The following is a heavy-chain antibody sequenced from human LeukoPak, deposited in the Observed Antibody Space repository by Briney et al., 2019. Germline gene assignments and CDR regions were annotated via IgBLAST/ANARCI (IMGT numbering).Heavy chain of an antibody. CDR1: GFTFDDYA. CDR3: AKDRAYYGSGSYPFFDY. CDR2: ISWNSGSI. V-gene: IGHV3-9*01. Sequence: PGGSLRLSCAASGFTFDDYAMHWVRQAPGKGREWVSGISWNSGSIGYADSVKGRFTISRDNAKNSLYLQMNSLRAEDTALYYCAKDRAYYGSGSYPFFDYWGQGTLVTVSS. J-gene: IGHJ4*02. D-gene: IGHD3-10*01.